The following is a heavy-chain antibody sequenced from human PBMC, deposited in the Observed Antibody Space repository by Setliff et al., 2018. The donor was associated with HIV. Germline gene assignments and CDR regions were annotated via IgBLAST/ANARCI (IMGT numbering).Heavy chain of an antibody. V-gene: IGHV4-38-2*02. D-gene: IGHD3-10*01. CDR3: ARAEVAMVRGHDY. J-gene: IGHJ4*02. Sequence: SETLSLTCTVSGYSISSRYYWGWIRQPPGKGLEWIGSVYHTGSTYYNPSLKSRVTMSADTSKNQFSLKLSSVTAADTAVYYCARAEVAMVRGHDYWGQGTLVTVSS. CDR2: VYHTGST. CDR1: GYSISSRYY.